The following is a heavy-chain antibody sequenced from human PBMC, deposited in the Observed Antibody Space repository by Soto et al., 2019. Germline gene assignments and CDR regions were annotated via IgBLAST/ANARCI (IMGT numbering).Heavy chain of an antibody. D-gene: IGHD4-4*01. J-gene: IGHJ4*02. CDR1: GGTFSSYA. CDR2: IIPIVGST. CDR3: ARDPYYSNYETGTNDY. Sequence: SVKVSCKASGGTFSSYAISWVRQAPGQGLEWMGVIIPIVGSTSYAQKFQGRVTMTRDKSTSTVYMELSSLRSEDTAVYYCARDPYYSNYETGTNDYWGQGTLVTVSS. V-gene: IGHV1-69*10.